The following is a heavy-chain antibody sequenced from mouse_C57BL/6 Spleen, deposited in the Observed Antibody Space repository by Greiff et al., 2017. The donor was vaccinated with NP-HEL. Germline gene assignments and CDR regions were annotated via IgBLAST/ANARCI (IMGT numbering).Heavy chain of an antibody. D-gene: IGHD1-1*01. J-gene: IGHJ4*01. CDR3: ARSPYYGSSYGAMDY. CDR1: GYTFTDYY. V-gene: IGHV1-76*01. Sequence: QVQLQQSGAELVRPGASVKLSCKASGYTFTDYYINWVKQRPGQGLEWIARIYPGSGNTYYNEKFKGKATLTAEKSSSTAYMQLSSLTSEDSAVYFGARSPYYGSSYGAMDYWGQGTSVTVSS. CDR2: IYPGSGNT.